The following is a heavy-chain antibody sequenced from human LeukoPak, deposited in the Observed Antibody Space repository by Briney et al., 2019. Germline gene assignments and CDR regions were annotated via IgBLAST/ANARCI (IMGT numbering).Heavy chain of an antibody. D-gene: IGHD6-19*01. J-gene: IGHJ4*02. Sequence: GGSLRLSCAASGFTFSSYAMSWVRQAPGKGLEWVSGISSSGGSTYYADSVKGGFTISRDNSKNTLYLQMNSLRAEDTAVYYCAKEPSSGWNPTRNFDYWGQGTLVTVSS. CDR3: AKEPSSGWNPTRNFDY. CDR1: GFTFSSYA. V-gene: IGHV3-23*01. CDR2: ISSSGGST.